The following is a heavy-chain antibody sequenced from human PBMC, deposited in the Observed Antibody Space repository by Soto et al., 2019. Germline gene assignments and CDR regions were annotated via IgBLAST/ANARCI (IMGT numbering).Heavy chain of an antibody. D-gene: IGHD3-10*01. CDR2: ISSSSSTI. Sequence: PGGSLRLSCAASGFTFSSYSMNWVRQAPGKGLEWVSYISSSSSTIYYADSVKGRFTISRDNAKNSLYLQMNSLRAEDTAVYYCARDPPHQYGSGSLFDYWGQGTLVTVS. CDR3: ARDPPHQYGSGSLFDY. V-gene: IGHV3-48*01. CDR1: GFTFSSYS. J-gene: IGHJ4*02.